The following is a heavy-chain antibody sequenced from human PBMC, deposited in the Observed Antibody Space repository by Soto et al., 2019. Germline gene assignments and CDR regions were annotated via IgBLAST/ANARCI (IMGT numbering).Heavy chain of an antibody. J-gene: IGHJ6*02. CDR3: ARKDYYYYGMDV. CDR2: IYPGDSDT. V-gene: IGHV5-51*01. CDR1: EYSFSTYW. Sequence: ESLKISCKGSEYSFSTYWIAWVRQMPGKGLEWMGIIYPGDSDTRYSPSFQGQVTISADKSSSTAHLQWSSLKASDTAMYYCARKDYYYYGMDVWGQGTTVTVSS.